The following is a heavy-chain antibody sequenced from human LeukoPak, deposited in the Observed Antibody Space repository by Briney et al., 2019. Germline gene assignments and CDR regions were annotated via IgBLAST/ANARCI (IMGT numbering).Heavy chain of an antibody. D-gene: IGHD3-10*01. V-gene: IGHV3-23*01. Sequence: GGSLRLSCAASGFTFSSYAMSWVRQAPGKGLEWVSAISGSGGSTYYADSVKGRFTISRDNSRNTLYLQVNSLRAEDTAIFYCARGASMVRDLDYWGQGTLVTVSS. CDR1: GFTFSSYA. CDR2: ISGSGGST. J-gene: IGHJ4*02. CDR3: ARGASMVRDLDY.